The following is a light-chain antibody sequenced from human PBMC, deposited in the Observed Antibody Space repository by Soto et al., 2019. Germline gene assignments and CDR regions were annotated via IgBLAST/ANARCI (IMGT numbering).Light chain of an antibody. V-gene: IGKV1-39*01. CDR3: QRTYKVT. J-gene: IGKJ1*01. CDR1: QSISSY. Sequence: PTHLSAFVGDREAIPCRASQSISSYLNWYRQKPGKVPKLLIYSASNLQSGVPSRFSGSGSGTDFTLTISCVHLEDVASYYVQRTYKVTFGQGTKVDI. CDR2: SAS.